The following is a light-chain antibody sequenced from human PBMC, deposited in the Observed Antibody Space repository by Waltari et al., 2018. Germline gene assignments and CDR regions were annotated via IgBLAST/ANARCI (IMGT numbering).Light chain of an antibody. V-gene: IGLV1-44*01. J-gene: IGLJ2*01. Sequence: QSLLTQPPSASGPPGQTVTISCSGSWSNIGTNVVSWYQQLPGTAPKLLIHSNNQRPSGVSDRFAGSKSGTSASMASRGLQSADEAGYDCSAWDDSLKGHVIFGVGTTLTVL. CDR2: SNN. CDR1: WSNIGTNV. CDR3: SAWDDSLKGHVI.